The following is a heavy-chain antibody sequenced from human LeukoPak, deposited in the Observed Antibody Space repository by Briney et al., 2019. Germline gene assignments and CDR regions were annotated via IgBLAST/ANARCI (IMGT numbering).Heavy chain of an antibody. D-gene: IGHD3-10*01. CDR1: GFTFSSYA. CDR2: ISGSGGST. V-gene: IGHV3-23*01. CDR3: AKDRQNYYGSGSYYSNWFDP. Sequence: ETGGSLRLSCAASGFTFSSYAMSWVRQAPGKGLEWVSAISGSGGSTYYADSVKGRFTISRDNSKNTLYLQMNSLRAEDTAVYYCAKDRQNYYGSGSYYSNWFDPWGQGTLVTVSS. J-gene: IGHJ5*02.